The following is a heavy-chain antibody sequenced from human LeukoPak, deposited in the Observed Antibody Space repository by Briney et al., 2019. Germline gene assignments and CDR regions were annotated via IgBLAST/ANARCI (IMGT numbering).Heavy chain of an antibody. Sequence: SGTLSLTCAVSGGSISSSNWWSWVRQPPGKGLEWIGEIYHSGSTNYNPSLKSRVTISVDKSKNQFSLKLSSVTAAETAVYYCARDQDSSGWRRYYFDYWGQGTLVTVSS. CDR1: GGSISSSNW. V-gene: IGHV4-4*02. CDR3: ARDQDSSGWRRYYFDY. J-gene: IGHJ4*02. D-gene: IGHD6-19*01. CDR2: IYHSGST.